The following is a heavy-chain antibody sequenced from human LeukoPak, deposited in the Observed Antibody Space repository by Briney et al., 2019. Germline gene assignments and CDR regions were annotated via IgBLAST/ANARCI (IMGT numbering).Heavy chain of an antibody. J-gene: IGHJ5*02. Sequence: SETLSLTCTVSGYSISSGYYWGWIRQPPGKGLEWIGSIYHSGSTYYNPSLKSRVTISVDTSKNQFSLKLSSVTAADTAVYYCARKESGSSSWYRLFKPNVRWFDPRGQGTLVTVSS. CDR3: ARKESGSSSWYRLFKPNVRWFDP. D-gene: IGHD6-13*01. CDR2: IYHSGST. V-gene: IGHV4-38-2*02. CDR1: GYSISSGYY.